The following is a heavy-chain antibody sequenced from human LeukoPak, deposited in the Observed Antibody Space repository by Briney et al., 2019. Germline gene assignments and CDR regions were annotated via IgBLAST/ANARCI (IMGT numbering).Heavy chain of an antibody. CDR3: ARVVADHFDY. J-gene: IGHJ4*02. CDR1: GYSFTSYW. V-gene: IGHV5-51*01. CDR2: IYPGDSDT. Sequence: GESLKISCKGSGYSFTSYWIGWVRQMPGKGLEWMGIIYPGDSDTIYNPSFQGQVTISADKSISTAYLQWNSLKASDTAMYYCARVVADHFDYWGQGTLVTVSS. D-gene: IGHD5-12*01.